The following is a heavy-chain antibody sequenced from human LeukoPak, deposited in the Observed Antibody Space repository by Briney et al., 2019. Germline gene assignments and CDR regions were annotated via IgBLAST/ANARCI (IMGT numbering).Heavy chain of an antibody. Sequence: RASVKVSCKASGYTFTGYYMHWVRQAPGQGLEWMGWINPNSGGTNYAQKFQGRVTMTRDTSISTAYMELRSLRSDDTAVYYCARVRAYLYDSSGYYYDAFDIWGQGTMVTVSS. V-gene: IGHV1-2*02. D-gene: IGHD3-22*01. J-gene: IGHJ3*02. CDR2: INPNSGGT. CDR1: GYTFTGYY. CDR3: ARVRAYLYDSSGYYYDAFDI.